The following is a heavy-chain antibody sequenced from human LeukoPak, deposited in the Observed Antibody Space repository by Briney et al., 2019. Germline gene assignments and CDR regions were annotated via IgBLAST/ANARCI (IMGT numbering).Heavy chain of an antibody. Sequence: GGSLRLSCAASGFTFCTYSMNWVPQAPAKGLGWVSYSRWRGGTIYYADSVKGRFTISRDNAKNSLYLQMNSLRDEDTAVYYCARTVEDGGYYFDYWGQGTLVTVSS. CDR3: ARTVEDGGYYFDY. V-gene: IGHV3-48*02. CDR1: GFTFCTYS. CDR2: SRWRGGTI. J-gene: IGHJ4*02. D-gene: IGHD3-16*01.